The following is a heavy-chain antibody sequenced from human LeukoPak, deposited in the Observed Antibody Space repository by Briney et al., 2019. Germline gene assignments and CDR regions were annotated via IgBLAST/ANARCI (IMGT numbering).Heavy chain of an antibody. CDR3: AKDRADNGDRLRFDP. V-gene: IGHV3-23*01. CDR2: ISGAGGRT. CDR1: GFTFSSYS. D-gene: IGHD4-17*01. J-gene: IGHJ5*02. Sequence: PGGSLRLSCAASGFTFSSYSMNWVRQAPGKGPEWVSAISGAGGRTYYADSVKGRFTISRDNSKNTLYLQMDSLRAEDTAVYYCAKDRADNGDRLRFDPWGQGTLVTVSS.